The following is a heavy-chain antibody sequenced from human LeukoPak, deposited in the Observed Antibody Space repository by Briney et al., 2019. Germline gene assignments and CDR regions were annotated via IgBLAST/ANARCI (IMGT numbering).Heavy chain of an antibody. V-gene: IGHV1-18*01. CDR3: ASLKNSYDSSGYLVTDAFDI. CDR1: GYTFTSNG. CDR2: ISAYNGNT. D-gene: IGHD3-22*01. J-gene: IGHJ3*02. Sequence: ASVKVSCKASGYTFTSNGISWVRQAPGQGLEWMGWISAYNGNTNYEQKLQGRVTITTDTSTSTAYMELRSLRSDDTAVYYCASLKNSYDSSGYLVTDAFDIWGQGTMVTVSS.